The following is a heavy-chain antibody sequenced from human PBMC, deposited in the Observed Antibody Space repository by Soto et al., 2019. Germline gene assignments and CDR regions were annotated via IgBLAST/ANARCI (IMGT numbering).Heavy chain of an antibody. CDR1: GGSIRSGAYY. V-gene: IGHV4-30-4*01. CDR3: ARGDPGACTRLSCSDAFDI. Sequence: QVQLQESGPGLVKPSQTRSLTCTVSGGSIRSGAYYLNWILQPQGNGMEWIGSSYFSGTTYYSPSLKSPGIISVGTSKNQFSLLMSSVTAADSAVYYCARGDPGACTRLSCSDAFDIWGQGTLVAFSS. CDR2: SYFSGTT. D-gene: IGHD2-2*01. J-gene: IGHJ3*02.